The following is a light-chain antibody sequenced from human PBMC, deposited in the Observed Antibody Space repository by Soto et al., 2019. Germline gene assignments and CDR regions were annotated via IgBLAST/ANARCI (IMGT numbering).Light chain of an antibody. Sequence: ETVLTQSPGTLSLSPGERATLSCRASHSVSSSYLAWYQQKPGQAPRLLIYGASSRATGIPDRFSGSGSGTDFTLTISRLEPEDFAVYYCQQFGRSPPSWTFGQGTKVEIK. CDR2: GAS. J-gene: IGKJ1*01. CDR3: QQFGRSPPSWT. V-gene: IGKV3-20*01. CDR1: HSVSSSY.